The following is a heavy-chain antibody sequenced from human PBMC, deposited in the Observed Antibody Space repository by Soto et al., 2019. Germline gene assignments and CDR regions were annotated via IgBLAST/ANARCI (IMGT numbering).Heavy chain of an antibody. V-gene: IGHV3-11*01. D-gene: IGHD3-22*01. CDR3: ARSHRYYDSSGYPDY. CDR2: ISSSGSTI. Sequence: PGRSLRLPCAASGFTFSDYYMSWIRQAPGKGLEWVSYISSSGSTIYYADSVKGRFTISRDNAKNSLYLQMNSQRAEDTAVYYFARSHRYYDSSGYPDYWGQGTLVTVSS. J-gene: IGHJ4*02. CDR1: GFTFSDYY.